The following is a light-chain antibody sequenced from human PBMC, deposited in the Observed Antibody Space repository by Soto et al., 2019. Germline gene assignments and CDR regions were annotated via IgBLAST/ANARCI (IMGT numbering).Light chain of an antibody. CDR2: AAS. J-gene: IGKJ1*01. CDR3: QQYNSYPWT. V-gene: IGKV1-9*01. Sequence: IQLTQSPSSLSASVGDRVTITCRASQGISSYLAWYQQKPGKAPKLLIYAASTLQSGVPSRFSGSGSGTDFTLTNSSLQPEDFATYYCQQYNSYPWTFGQGTKVDIK. CDR1: QGISSY.